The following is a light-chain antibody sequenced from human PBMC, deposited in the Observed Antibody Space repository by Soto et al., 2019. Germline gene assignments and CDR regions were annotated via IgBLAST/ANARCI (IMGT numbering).Light chain of an antibody. CDR2: DVS. V-gene: IGLV2-11*01. CDR3: CSYAGNSLWV. J-gene: IGLJ3*02. Sequence: QSALTQPRSVSGSPGQSVTISCTGTSSDVGGYNYVSWYQQHPGKAPKLMIYDVSKWPSGVPDRFSGSKSGNTASLTISGLQAEDEADYYCCSYAGNSLWVFGGGTKADRP. CDR1: SSDVGGYNY.